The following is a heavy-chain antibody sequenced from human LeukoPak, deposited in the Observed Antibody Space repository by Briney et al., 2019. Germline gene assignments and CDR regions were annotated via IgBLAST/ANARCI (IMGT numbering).Heavy chain of an antibody. Sequence: PGGSLRLSCATSGFTFSNHAMHWVRQATGKGLEWVSAIGTAGDTFYPGSVKGRFTISRENAKNSLSLQINSLKAEDTAVYYCAKHNIDYWGQGTLVTVSS. D-gene: IGHD1-1*01. CDR1: GFTFSNHA. CDR3: AKHNIDY. CDR2: IGTAGDT. J-gene: IGHJ4*02. V-gene: IGHV3-13*01.